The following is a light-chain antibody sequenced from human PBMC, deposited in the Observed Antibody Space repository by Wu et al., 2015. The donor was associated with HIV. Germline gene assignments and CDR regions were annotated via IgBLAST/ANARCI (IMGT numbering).Light chain of an antibody. J-gene: IGKJ3*01. CDR2: GAS. Sequence: EIVMTQSPATLSVSPGERATLSCRASQSVSSNLAWYQQKPGQAPRLLIYGASTRATGIPARFSGSGSGTEFTLTISSMQSEDFAVYYCQHYNNWPPFIFTFGPGTKVDIK. V-gene: IGKV3-15*01. CDR1: QSVSSN. CDR3: QHYNNWPPFIFT.